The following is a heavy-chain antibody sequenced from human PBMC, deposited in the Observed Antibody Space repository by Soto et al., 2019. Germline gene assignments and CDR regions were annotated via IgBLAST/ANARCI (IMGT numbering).Heavy chain of an antibody. V-gene: IGHV1-18*01. J-gene: IGHJ3*02. CDR2: ISTYNGYT. CDR1: GYTFTSYG. Sequence: QVQLVQSAAEVKKPGASVKVSCKASGYTFTSYGISWVRQAPGQGLEWMGWISTYNGYTNYAQKLPERVNMTTDTATGTDYVQLKRQRSDEKAVDCCARDRAYCGGDCCRVAVDIWGQGTMVTVSS. D-gene: IGHD2-21*01. CDR3: ARDRAYCGGDCCRVAVDI.